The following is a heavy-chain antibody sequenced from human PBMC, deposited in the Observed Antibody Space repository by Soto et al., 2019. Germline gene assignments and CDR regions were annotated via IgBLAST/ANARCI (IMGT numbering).Heavy chain of an antibody. CDR1: GGSISNFY. CDR3: AREDNGDKGREFDP. CDR2: IYTSGNT. V-gene: IGHV4-4*07. D-gene: IGHD4-17*01. J-gene: IGHJ5*02. Sequence: QVQLQESGPGLVKPSETLSLTCTVSGGSISNFYWSWIRQPAGKGLGWIGRIYTSGNTNYNPSLKGRVTMSVDMSKHQFSLELSSVAAADTAVYYCAREDNGDKGREFDPWGQGNLVTVSS.